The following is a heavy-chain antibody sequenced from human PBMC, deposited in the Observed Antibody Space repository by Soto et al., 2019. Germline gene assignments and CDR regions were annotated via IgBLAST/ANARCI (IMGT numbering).Heavy chain of an antibody. J-gene: IGHJ4*02. CDR1: GFTFSSYA. V-gene: IGHV3-23*01. Sequence: GGSLRLSCAASGFTFSSYAMSWVRQAPGKGLEWVSAISGSGGSTYYADSVKGRFTISRDNSKNTLYLQMNSLRAEDTAVYYCAKEGHELGYCSSTSCLWGQGTLVTVSS. CDR3: AKEGHELGYCSSTSCL. CDR2: ISGSGGST. D-gene: IGHD2-2*01.